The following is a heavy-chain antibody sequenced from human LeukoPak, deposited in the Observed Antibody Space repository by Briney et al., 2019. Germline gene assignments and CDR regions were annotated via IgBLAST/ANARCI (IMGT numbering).Heavy chain of an antibody. J-gene: IGHJ4*02. V-gene: IGHV1-18*01. D-gene: IGHD5-18*01. CDR3: ARGGIHLWPRAFDY. CDR2: ISAYSNNT. CDR1: GYTFTSYG. Sequence: ASVKASCKASGYTFTSYGISWVRQAPGQGLEWMGWISAYSNNTSYAQKFQGRVTMTTDTSTSTAYMELRSLRSDDTAVYFCARGGIHLWPRAFDYWGQGTLVTVSS.